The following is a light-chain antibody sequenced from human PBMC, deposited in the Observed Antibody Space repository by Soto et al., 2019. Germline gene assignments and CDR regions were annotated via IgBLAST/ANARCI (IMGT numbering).Light chain of an antibody. V-gene: IGLV2-8*01. CDR1: SSDVGAHNY. CDR2: DVT. Sequence: QSALTQPPSASGSPGQSLTISCTGTSSDVGAHNYVSWYQQNPGKAPKLMLYDVTKRPSGVPDRFSGSKSGNTASLTISGLQAEDEADFYCCSYGGSFPYVFGTGTKLTVL. CDR3: CSYGGSFPYV. J-gene: IGLJ1*01.